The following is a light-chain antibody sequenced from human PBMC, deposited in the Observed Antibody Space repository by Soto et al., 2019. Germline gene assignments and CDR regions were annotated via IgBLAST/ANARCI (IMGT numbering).Light chain of an antibody. CDR3: QEYNNWPPIFT. CDR1: QSIDSN. J-gene: IGKJ3*01. Sequence: EIVMTQSPATLSVSPGERATLSCRASQSIDSNLAWYQQRPGQPPRLLITGASTRATGIPARFSGSGSGTEFTLTISGLQSEAFAVYYCQEYNNWPPIFTFGPGTKVDIK. CDR2: GAS. V-gene: IGKV3-15*01.